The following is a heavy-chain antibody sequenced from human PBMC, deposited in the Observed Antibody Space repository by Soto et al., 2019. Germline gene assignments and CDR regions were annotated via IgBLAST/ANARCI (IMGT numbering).Heavy chain of an antibody. CDR1: GGSFSGYY. Sequence: SETLSLTCAVYGGSFSGYYWSWIRQPPGKGLEWIGEINHSGSTNYNPSLKSRVTISVDTSKNQFSLKLSSVTAADTAVYYCARELYSSSDPWGQGTLVTVSS. D-gene: IGHD6-6*01. V-gene: IGHV4-34*01. J-gene: IGHJ5*02. CDR2: INHSGST. CDR3: ARELYSSSDP.